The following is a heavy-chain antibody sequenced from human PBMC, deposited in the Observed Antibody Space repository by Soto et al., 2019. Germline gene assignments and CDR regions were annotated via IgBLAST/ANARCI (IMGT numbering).Heavy chain of an antibody. CDR3: AKHSIITMVRGVIFRPDYYYYYRDV. J-gene: IGHJ6*03. Sequence: PGGSLRLSCAASGFTFSSYAMSWVRQAPGKGLEWVSAISGSGGSTYYADSVKGRFTISRDNSKNTLYLQMNSLRAEDTAVYYSAKHSIITMVRGVIFRPDYYYYYRDVGGKGTTVTVSS. D-gene: IGHD3-10*01. V-gene: IGHV3-23*01. CDR2: ISGSGGST. CDR1: GFTFSSYA.